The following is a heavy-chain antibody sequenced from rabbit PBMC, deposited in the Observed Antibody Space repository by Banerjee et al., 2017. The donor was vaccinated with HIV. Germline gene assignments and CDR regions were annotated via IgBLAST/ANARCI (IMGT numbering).Heavy chain of an antibody. CDR1: GFSFSNKYV. CDR3: ARAPSSSGWAFNL. V-gene: IGHV1S45*01. D-gene: IGHD4-1*01. J-gene: IGHJ4*01. Sequence: QEQLEESGGDLVKPEGSLTLTCTASGFSFSNKYVMCWVRQAPGKGLEWIACINTSSGNTVYASWAKGRFTISRTSSTTVTLQMTSLTSADTATYFCARAPSSSGWAFNLWGQGTLVTVS. CDR2: INTSSGNT.